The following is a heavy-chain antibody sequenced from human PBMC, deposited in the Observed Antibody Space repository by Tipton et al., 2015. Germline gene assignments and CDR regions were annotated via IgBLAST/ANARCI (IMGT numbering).Heavy chain of an antibody. Sequence: SLRLSCAASGFIFTDYYMSWLRQAPGKGLEWLSYISTNSRTIYYIDSVKGRFTISRDNAKNSLYLQMNSLRAGDTAVYYCARAGLRWLRFSYYGMDVWGQGTTVTISS. D-gene: IGHD5-12*01. CDR2: ISTNSRTI. CDR1: GFIFTDYY. CDR3: ARAGLRWLRFSYYGMDV. J-gene: IGHJ6*02. V-gene: IGHV3-11*04.